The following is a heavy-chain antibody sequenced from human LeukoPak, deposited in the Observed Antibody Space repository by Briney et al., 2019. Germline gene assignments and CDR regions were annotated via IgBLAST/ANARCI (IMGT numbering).Heavy chain of an antibody. Sequence: PGGSLRLSCAASGFTFSSYEMNWVRQAPGKGLEWVSSLRGNGGSTEYVDSVRGRFVISRDNSRNTLYLQMNSLRAEDTAVYYCARDLWGVGFDIWGQGTMVTVSS. CDR3: ARDLWGVGFDI. V-gene: IGHV3-23*01. J-gene: IGHJ3*02. D-gene: IGHD1-26*01. CDR1: GFTFSSYE. CDR2: LRGNGGST.